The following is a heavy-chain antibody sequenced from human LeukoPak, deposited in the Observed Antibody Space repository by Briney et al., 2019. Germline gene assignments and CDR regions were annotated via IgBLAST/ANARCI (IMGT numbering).Heavy chain of an antibody. CDR1: GGPVSSGDYY. CDR2: IYYSGST. J-gene: IGHJ3*01. V-gene: IGHV4-30-4*01. CDR3: ASYDSSGYRAFDV. D-gene: IGHD3-22*01. Sequence: SETLSLTCTVSGGPVSSGDYYWSWIRQPPGKGLEWIGYIYYSGSTYYNPSLKSRVTISVDTSKNQFSLKLSSVTAADTAVYYCASYDSSGYRAFDVWGQGTMVTVSS.